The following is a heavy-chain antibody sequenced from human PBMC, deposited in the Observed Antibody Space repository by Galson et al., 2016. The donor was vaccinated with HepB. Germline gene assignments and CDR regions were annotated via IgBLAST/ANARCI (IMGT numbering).Heavy chain of an antibody. Sequence: SLRLSCAASGFTFSSYGFYWVRQTPGKGLEWVAVISYEGSNKNYADSVKGRFIISRDNSIHTLSLQMNSLRPEDTAVYYCAKDSHYDLLTGFYNYWGQGTLVTVSS. CDR3: AKDSHYDLLTGFYNY. D-gene: IGHD3-9*01. CDR2: ISYEGSNK. J-gene: IGHJ4*02. CDR1: GFTFSSYG. V-gene: IGHV3-30-3*01.